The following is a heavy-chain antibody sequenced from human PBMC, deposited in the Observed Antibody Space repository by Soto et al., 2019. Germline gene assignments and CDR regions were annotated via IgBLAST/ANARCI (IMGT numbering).Heavy chain of an antibody. V-gene: IGHV4-39*01. D-gene: IGHD3-16*02. CDR1: GGSISSSSYY. Sequence: SETLSLTCTVSGGSISSSSYYWGWIRQPPGKGLEWIGSIYYSGSTYYNPSLKSRVTISVDTSKNQFSLKLSSVTAADTAVYYCARHEAYDYVWGSYRSYYFDYWGQGTLVTV. CDR2: IYYSGST. CDR3: ARHEAYDYVWGSYRSYYFDY. J-gene: IGHJ4*02.